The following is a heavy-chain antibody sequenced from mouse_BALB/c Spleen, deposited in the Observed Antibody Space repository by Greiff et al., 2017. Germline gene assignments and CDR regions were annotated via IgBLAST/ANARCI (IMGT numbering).Heavy chain of an antibody. CDR3: ARGWGNGYDKAMDY. J-gene: IGHJ4*01. D-gene: IGHD2-2*01. Sequence: EVMLVESGGGLVKPGGSLKLSCAASGFTFSSYAMSWVRQTPEKRLEWVASISSGGSTYYPDSVKGRFTISRDNARNILYLQMSSLRSEDTAMYYCARGWGNGYDKAMDYWGQGTSVTVSS. CDR1: GFTFSSYA. CDR2: ISSGGST. V-gene: IGHV5-6-5*01.